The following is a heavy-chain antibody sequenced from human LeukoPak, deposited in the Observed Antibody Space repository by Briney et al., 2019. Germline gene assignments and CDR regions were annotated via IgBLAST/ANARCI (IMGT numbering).Heavy chain of an antibody. Sequence: PGGSLRLSCEASGFTQNAMGWVRQAPGKGLEWVASISRSGGNSHYGDSVKGRFTISRDNSKNTVYLQMNNMRVDDTAVYYCARVAGWHWFDPWGQGTLVTVSS. CDR1: GFTQNA. J-gene: IGHJ5*02. CDR2: ISRSGGNS. CDR3: ARVAGWHWFDP. V-gene: IGHV3-23*01. D-gene: IGHD6-19*01.